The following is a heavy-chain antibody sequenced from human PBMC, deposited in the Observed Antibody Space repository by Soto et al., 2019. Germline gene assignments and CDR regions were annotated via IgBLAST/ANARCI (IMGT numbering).Heavy chain of an antibody. D-gene: IGHD4-17*01. CDR1: GYTFTSYA. CDR2: INAGNGNT. V-gene: IGHV1-3*05. CDR3: GRGGTTPSY. J-gene: IGHJ4*02. Sequence: QVQLVQSGAEEKKPGASVKVSCKASGYTFTSYAMHWVRQAPGQRLEWMGWINAGNGNTKYSQKFQGRVTITRDTSASTADMELSSLRSEDTAVYYCGRGGTTPSYWGQGTLVTVSS.